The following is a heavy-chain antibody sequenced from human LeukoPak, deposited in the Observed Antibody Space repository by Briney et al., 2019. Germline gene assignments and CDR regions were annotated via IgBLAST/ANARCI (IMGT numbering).Heavy chain of an antibody. J-gene: IGHJ6*02. CDR1: GFTFSSYA. CDR3: ANAISGSYNYYYYGMDV. CDR2: ISYDGSNK. D-gene: IGHD1-26*01. Sequence: PGRSLRLSCAASGFTFSSYAMHWVRQAPGKGLEWVAVISYDGSNKYYADSVKGRFTISRDNSKNTLYLQMNSLRAEDTAVYYCANAISGSYNYYYYGMDVWGQGTTVTVSS. V-gene: IGHV3-30*04.